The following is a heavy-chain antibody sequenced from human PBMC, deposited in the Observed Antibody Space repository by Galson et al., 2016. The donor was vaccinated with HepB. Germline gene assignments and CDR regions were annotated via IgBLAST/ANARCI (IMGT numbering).Heavy chain of an antibody. CDR3: ARDFSGRWFSPNFHYYGMDV. D-gene: IGHD6-19*01. V-gene: IGHV3-35*01. J-gene: IGHJ6*02. Sequence: SLRLSCAAAGFTFSNSDMNWVHQAPGKGLEWVSGVSWNGSRTHYADSVKGRFIISRDNAKHSLYVQMNNLRAEDTAVYYCARDFSGRWFSPNFHYYGMDVWGQGTTVTVSS. CDR1: GFTFSNSD. CDR2: VSWNGSRT.